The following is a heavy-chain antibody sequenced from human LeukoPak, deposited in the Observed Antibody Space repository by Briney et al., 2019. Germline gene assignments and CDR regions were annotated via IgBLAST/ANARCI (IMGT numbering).Heavy chain of an antibody. Sequence: GGSLRLSCAASGFTFSSYGMHWVRQAPGKGLEWVAFIRYDGSNKYYADSVKGRFTISRDNSKNTLYLQMNSLRAEDTAVYYCAKDQRYSSSWGYYYYGMDVWGQGTTVTVSS. CDR1: GFTFSSYG. CDR2: IRYDGSNK. CDR3: AKDQRYSSSWGYYYYGMDV. J-gene: IGHJ6*02. V-gene: IGHV3-30*02. D-gene: IGHD6-13*01.